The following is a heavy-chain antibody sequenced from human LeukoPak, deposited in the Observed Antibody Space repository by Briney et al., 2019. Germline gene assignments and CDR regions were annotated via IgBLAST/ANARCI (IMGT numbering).Heavy chain of an antibody. CDR3: ARGLFGSGSYYPY. J-gene: IGHJ4*02. Sequence: ASVKVSCKASGYTFTSYVINWVRQATGQGLERMGWMNPNSGNTGYAQKFQGRVTMTRNTSISTAYMELSSLRSEDTAVYYCARGLFGSGSYYPYWGQGTLVTVSS. CDR1: GYTFTSYV. V-gene: IGHV1-8*01. D-gene: IGHD3-10*01. CDR2: MNPNSGNT.